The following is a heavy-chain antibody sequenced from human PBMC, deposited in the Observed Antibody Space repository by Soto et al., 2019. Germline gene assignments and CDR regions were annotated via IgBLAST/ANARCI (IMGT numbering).Heavy chain of an antibody. D-gene: IGHD2-2*01. V-gene: IGHV4-4*02. CDR2: IHHSGTT. Sequence: SETLSLTCAVSGDSISSSNWWHWVRQSPGKGLEWIGEIHHSGTTNYNPSLKSRVAISVDKSKNQFSLKLNSVTAADTAVYYCARDSVPFGPAFDYWGQGTLVTVSS. CDR1: GDSISSSNW. J-gene: IGHJ4*02. CDR3: ARDSVPFGPAFDY.